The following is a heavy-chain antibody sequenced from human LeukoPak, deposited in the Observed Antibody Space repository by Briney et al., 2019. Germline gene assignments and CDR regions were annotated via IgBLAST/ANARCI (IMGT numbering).Heavy chain of an antibody. CDR1: GGSFEHYF. CDR2: VYYTGST. D-gene: IGHD5-18*01. J-gene: IGHJ4*02. V-gene: IGHV4-59*01. Sequence: SETLSLTCTVSGGSFEHYFWSWIRQPPGKALEFLGYVYYTGSTDYSPSLKSRLTISADTAKNQFSLKPRSVTAADTAVYYCASHRRSHGAEYWGQGTLVTVSS. CDR3: ASHRRSHGAEY.